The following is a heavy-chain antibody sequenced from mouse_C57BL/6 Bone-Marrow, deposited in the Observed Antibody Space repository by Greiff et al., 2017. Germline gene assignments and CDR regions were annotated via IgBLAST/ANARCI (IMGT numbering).Heavy chain of an antibody. CDR3: ARDTVVAKYYAMDY. J-gene: IGHJ4*01. CDR2: IDPSDSYT. Sequence: VQLQQPGAELVMPGASVKLSCKASGYTFTSYWMHWVKQRPGQGLEWIGEIDPSDSYTNYNQKFKGKSTLTVDKSSSTAYMQLSSLTSEDSAVYYCARDTVVAKYYAMDYWGQGTSVTVSS. CDR1: GYTFTSYW. V-gene: IGHV1-69*01. D-gene: IGHD1-1*01.